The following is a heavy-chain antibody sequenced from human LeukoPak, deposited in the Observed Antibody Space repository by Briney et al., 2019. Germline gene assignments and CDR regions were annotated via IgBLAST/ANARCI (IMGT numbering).Heavy chain of an antibody. D-gene: IGHD3-10*01. V-gene: IGHV3-21*01. CDR2: ISSASNYI. CDR3: ARVRGANWFFDV. J-gene: IGHJ2*01. Sequence: GGSLRLSCATSGFTFGDHSMNWVRQAPGRGLEWISSISSASNYIYYSETIKGRFTISRDNFDKSLYLQMSSLRVEDTAVYYCARVRGANWFFDVWSRGTLVTVSS. CDR1: GFTFGDHS.